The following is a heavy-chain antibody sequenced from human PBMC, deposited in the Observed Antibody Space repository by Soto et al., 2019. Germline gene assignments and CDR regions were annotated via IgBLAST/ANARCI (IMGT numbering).Heavy chain of an antibody. V-gene: IGHV4-59*01. Sequence: QVQLQESGPGLVKPSETLSLTCTVSGGSISSYYWSWIRQPPGKGLEWIGYIYYSGSTNYNPSLKSRVTISVDTSKNQFSLKLSSVTAADTAVYYCARDRIMVRGSNYYYYGMDVWGQGTTVTVSS. J-gene: IGHJ6*02. CDR1: GGSISSYY. D-gene: IGHD3-10*01. CDR3: ARDRIMVRGSNYYYYGMDV. CDR2: IYYSGST.